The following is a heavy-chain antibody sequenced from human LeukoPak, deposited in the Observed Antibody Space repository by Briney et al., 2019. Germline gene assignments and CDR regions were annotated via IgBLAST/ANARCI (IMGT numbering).Heavy chain of an antibody. CDR2: IWYDGSNK. Sequence: SLRPSCAVSGFSFRALVIPWGRQAPGKGLEWVAVIWYDGSNKYYADSVKGRFTISRDNSKNTLYLQMNSLRAEDTAVYYCARKFGRYLPLLYGMDVWAQGGTGTVSS. CDR1: GFSFRALV. V-gene: IGHV3-33*01. D-gene: IGHD3-9*01. J-gene: IGHJ6*01. CDR3: ARKFGRYLPLLYGMDV.